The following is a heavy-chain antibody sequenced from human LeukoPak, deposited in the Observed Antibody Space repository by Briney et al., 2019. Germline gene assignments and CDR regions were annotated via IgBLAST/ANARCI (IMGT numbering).Heavy chain of an antibody. CDR1: GFIFSSYW. CDR2: IDHNGNVN. V-gene: IGHV3-7*04. CDR3: SRGGYLDF. Sequence: GGSLTLSCPASGFIFSSYWMNWARQAPGKGLECVASIDHNGNVNDYVDSVKGRFTISRDMAKNSLYLQMSNLSAGDTAVYFCSRGGYLDFWGQGTTVTVSS. D-gene: IGHD3-22*01. J-gene: IGHJ6*02.